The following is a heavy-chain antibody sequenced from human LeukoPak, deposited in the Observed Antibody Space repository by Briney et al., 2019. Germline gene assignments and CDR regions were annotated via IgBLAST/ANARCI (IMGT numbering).Heavy chain of an antibody. D-gene: IGHD3-10*01. CDR2: INHSGST. CDR1: GGSISSSSYY. Sequence: PSETLSLTCTVSGGSISSSSYYWGWIRQPPGKGLEWIGEINHSGSTNYNPSLKSRVTISVDTSKNQFSLKLSSVTAADTAVYYCARVSGRGQPLQFDYWGQGTLVTVSS. V-gene: IGHV4-39*07. CDR3: ARVSGRGQPLQFDY. J-gene: IGHJ4*02.